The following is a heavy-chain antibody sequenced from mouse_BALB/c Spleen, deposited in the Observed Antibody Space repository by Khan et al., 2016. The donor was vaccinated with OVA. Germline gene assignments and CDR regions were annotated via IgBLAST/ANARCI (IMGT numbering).Heavy chain of an antibody. D-gene: IGHD1-1*01. J-gene: IGHJ4*01. CDR2: IYPSDSYT. Sequence: QVQLQQPGAELVRPGASVKLSCKASGYTFTSYWINWVKQRPGQGLEWIGNIYPSDSYTDYNQKFKDKATLTVDKSSSTAYMQLSSPTYEDSAVSYCTRPGSRYHAIASFCPEPSVTFSS. V-gene: IGHV1-69*02. CDR1: GYTFTSYW. CDR3: TRPGSRYHAIAS.